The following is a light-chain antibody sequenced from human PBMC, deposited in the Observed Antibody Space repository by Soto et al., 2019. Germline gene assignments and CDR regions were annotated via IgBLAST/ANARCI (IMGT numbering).Light chain of an antibody. CDR2: GAS. V-gene: IGKV3-15*01. J-gene: IGKJ1*01. Sequence: IVMTQSPATLSMSPWEGGTLSCRASQSVRSHLAWYQQKPGQPPRLLIYGASTRATGIPARFSGSGFGTEFTLTISSLQSEDFAVYYCQQYKNWPLFGQGTKVDIK. CDR3: QQYKNWPL. CDR1: QSVRSH.